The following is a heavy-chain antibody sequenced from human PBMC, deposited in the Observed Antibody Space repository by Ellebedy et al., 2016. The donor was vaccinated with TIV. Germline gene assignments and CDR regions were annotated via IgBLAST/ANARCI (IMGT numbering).Heavy chain of an antibody. CDR2: ISGSGGST. J-gene: IGHJ4*02. CDR3: AKDVNSGWFDY. Sequence: ETLSLXCAVYGGSFSGYYWSWIRQPPGKGLEWVSAISGSGGSTYYADSVKGRFTISRDNSKNTLYPQMNSLRAEDTAVYYCAKDVNSGWFDYWGQGTLVTVSS. CDR1: GGSFSGYY. V-gene: IGHV3-23*01. D-gene: IGHD6-19*01.